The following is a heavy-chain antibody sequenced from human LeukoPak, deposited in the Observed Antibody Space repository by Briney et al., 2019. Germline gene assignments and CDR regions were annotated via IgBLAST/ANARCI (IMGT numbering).Heavy chain of an antibody. CDR2: ISSSGSTI. CDR1: GFTFSSYE. J-gene: IGHJ4*02. V-gene: IGHV3-48*03. D-gene: IGHD4-17*01. CDR3: ARAMTTVTTRAY. Sequence: PGGSLRLSCAASGFTFSSYEMNWVRQAPGKGLEWVSYISSSGSTIYYADSVKSRFTISRDNAKNSLYLQMNSLRAEDTAVYYCARAMTTVTTRAYWGQGTLVTVSS.